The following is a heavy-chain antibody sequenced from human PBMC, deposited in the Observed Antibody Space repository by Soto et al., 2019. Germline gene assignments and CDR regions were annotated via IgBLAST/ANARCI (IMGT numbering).Heavy chain of an antibody. Sequence: EVQLLESGGGLIQPGGSLRLSCAASGFIFSSYAMSWVRQAPGKGLEWVSGISGSGGSTFYADSVKGRFTISRDNSRNTLYLQMNSLRAVDTAVSYCAKTPHNTPMARGWFDLWGQGTLVTVSS. CDR2: ISGSGGST. CDR3: AKTPHNTPMARGWFDL. J-gene: IGHJ5*02. D-gene: IGHD5-18*01. V-gene: IGHV3-23*01. CDR1: GFIFSSYA.